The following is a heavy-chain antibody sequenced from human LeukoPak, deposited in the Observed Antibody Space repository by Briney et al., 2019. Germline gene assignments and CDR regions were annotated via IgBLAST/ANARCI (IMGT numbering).Heavy chain of an antibody. CDR3: ARGTSSSWGGRDDY. D-gene: IGHD6-6*01. CDR2: MNPRSGGT. Sequence: ASVKVSCKASGYTSSNYDINWVRLVAGHGLEWMGWMNPRSGGTGYAQKFQGRVTITRDTSINTAYMELSSLTSDDTAVYYCARGTSSSWGGRDDYWGQGTLVTVSS. CDR1: GYTSSNYD. J-gene: IGHJ4*02. V-gene: IGHV1-8*02.